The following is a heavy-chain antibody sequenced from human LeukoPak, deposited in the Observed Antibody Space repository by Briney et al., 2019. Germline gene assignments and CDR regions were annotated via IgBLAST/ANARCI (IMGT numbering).Heavy chain of an antibody. J-gene: IGHJ4*02. Sequence: GGSLRLSCAASGFTFSGYEGNWVRQAPGKGLEWISYISSSGNTIKYADSVKGRFTISRDNSKNTLYLQMNSLRAVDTAVYYCASQTSGYSGYSSHYWGQGTLVTVSS. V-gene: IGHV3-48*03. CDR2: ISSSGNTI. CDR1: GFTFSGYE. D-gene: IGHD5-12*01. CDR3: ASQTSGYSGYSSHY.